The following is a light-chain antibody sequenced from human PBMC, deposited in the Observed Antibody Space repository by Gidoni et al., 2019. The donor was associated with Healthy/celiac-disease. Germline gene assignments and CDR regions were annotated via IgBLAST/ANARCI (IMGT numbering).Light chain of an antibody. J-gene: IGKJ1*01. CDR2: KVS. V-gene: IGKV2-30*01. CDR3: MQATHWPRT. CDR1: QSLVYRGGNIS. Sequence: DVVMTQSPLALPVTLGQTASLSCRSSQSLVYRGGNISLNLFQQSPGESPRRLIYKVSIRDTGVPERYSGGGSGTDFTLKISGVGAENVGVYYCMQATHWPRTFGQGTKVEIK.